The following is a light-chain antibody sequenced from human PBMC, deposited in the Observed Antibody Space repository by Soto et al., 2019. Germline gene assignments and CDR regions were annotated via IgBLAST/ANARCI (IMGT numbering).Light chain of an antibody. CDR2: DAS. CDR3: QQFSSYPLT. CDR1: QTVRNNY. V-gene: IGKV3-20*01. Sequence: VVTQPPGSLCLSTRETATLSCRVSQTVRNNYLAWYQQKPGQAPRLLIYDASSRATGIPDRFSGGGSGTDFTLTISRLEPEVFAVYYCQQFSSYPLTFGGGTKVDI. J-gene: IGKJ4*01.